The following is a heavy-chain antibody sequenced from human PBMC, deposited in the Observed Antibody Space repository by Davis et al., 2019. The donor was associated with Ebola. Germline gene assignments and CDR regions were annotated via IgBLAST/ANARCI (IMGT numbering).Heavy chain of an antibody. V-gene: IGHV1-58*02. D-gene: IGHD3-16*02. CDR3: AAGFTFGGVIID. CDR1: GFTFTSSA. CDR2: IVVGSGNT. Sequence: SVKVTCTASGFTFTSSAMQWVRQARGQRLEWIGWIVVGSGNTNYAQKFQERVTITRDMSTSTAYMELSSLRSEDTAVYYCAAGFTFGGVIIDWGQGTLVTVSS. J-gene: IGHJ4*02.